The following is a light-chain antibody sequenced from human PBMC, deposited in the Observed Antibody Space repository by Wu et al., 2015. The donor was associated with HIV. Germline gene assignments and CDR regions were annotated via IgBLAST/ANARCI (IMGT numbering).Light chain of an antibody. J-gene: IGKJ2*03. CDR3: QQYNNWPLYS. Sequence: EVVMTQSPATLSVSPGERATLSCRTSQSVSNSLAWYQHKPGQGPRLLIYGSFTRASGTPARFSGSGSGTEFTLTISSLQSEDFAVYYCQQYNNWPLYSFGQGTKLEIK. CDR2: GSF. CDR1: QSVSNS. V-gene: IGKV3-15*01.